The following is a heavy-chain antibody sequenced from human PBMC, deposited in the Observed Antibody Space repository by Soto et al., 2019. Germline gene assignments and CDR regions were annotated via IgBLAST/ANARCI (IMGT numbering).Heavy chain of an antibody. CDR1: GGSISRSDFS. Sequence: PSETLSLTCVVSGGSISRSDFSWTWIRQPPGKGLEWVGYIYRSGTTYYNPSLKSRVSISLDKSKNQFSLNLTSVTAADTAVYYCASGKTNYFFGLWGQGHLVTVSS. V-gene: IGHV4-30-2*01. CDR3: ASGKTNYFFGL. D-gene: IGHD3-3*01. J-gene: IGHJ4*02. CDR2: IYRSGTT.